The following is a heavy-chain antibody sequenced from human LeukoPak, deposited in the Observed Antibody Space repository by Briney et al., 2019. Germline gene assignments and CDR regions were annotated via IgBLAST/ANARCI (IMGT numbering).Heavy chain of an antibody. CDR2: TDTSGRYV. V-gene: IGHV3-21*06. CDR3: ARGRSISLLRGVAMSDGFDI. Sequence: GGSLRLSCAASGFTFSNYGMNWVRQAPGKGLEWVSFTDTSGRYVYYGDSVKGRFTISRDNAKNLLFLQMNGLRAEDTALYYCARGRSISLLRGVAMSDGFDIWGQGAMVAVSS. D-gene: IGHD3-10*01. CDR1: GFTFSNYG. J-gene: IGHJ3*02.